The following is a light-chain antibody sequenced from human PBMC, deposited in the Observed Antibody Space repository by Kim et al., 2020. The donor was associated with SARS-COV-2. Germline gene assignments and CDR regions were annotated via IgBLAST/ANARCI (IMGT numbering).Light chain of an antibody. CDR3: SSYTSSSTWV. J-gene: IGLJ3*02. Sequence: GKSITSSCTGTSSDVGGYNYVSWYQQHPGRAPKLMIYDVSKRPSGVSNRCAGSKSGNTASLTISGLQAEDEADYYCSSYTSSSTWVFGGGTQLTVL. CDR2: DVS. V-gene: IGLV2-14*04. CDR1: SSDVGGYNY.